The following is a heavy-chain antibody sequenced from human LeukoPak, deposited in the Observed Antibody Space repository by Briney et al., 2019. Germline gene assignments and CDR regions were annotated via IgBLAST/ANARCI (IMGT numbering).Heavy chain of an antibody. CDR3: AIDRESTRTTWGDTWFDP. D-gene: IGHD1-7*01. CDR1: GFTFSDYY. CDR2: ISSSGSTI. J-gene: IGHJ5*02. V-gene: IGHV3-11*04. Sequence: GGSLRLSCAASGFTFSDYYMSWIRQAPGKGLEWVSYISSSGSTIYYADSVKGRFTISRENAKNSLYMQMKRLRAEETAVYYSAIDRESTRTTWGDTWFDPWGQGTLVTVSS.